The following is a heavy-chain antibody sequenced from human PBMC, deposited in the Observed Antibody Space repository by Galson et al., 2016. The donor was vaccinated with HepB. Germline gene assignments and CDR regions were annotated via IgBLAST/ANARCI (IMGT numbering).Heavy chain of an antibody. J-gene: IGHJ4*02. CDR1: GGSISRSAYY. V-gene: IGHV4-39*01. CDR3: ARPSGVSRVTYQGIDY. D-gene: IGHD2-2*01. Sequence: SETLSLTCTVSGGSISRSAYYWGWIRQPPGKGLEWIVRIHYSGSTPYYASLKSRVTISVDTSKNQFSLNLRSVTAADTAVYYCARPSGVSRVTYQGIDYWGQGTLVTVSS. CDR2: IHYSGST.